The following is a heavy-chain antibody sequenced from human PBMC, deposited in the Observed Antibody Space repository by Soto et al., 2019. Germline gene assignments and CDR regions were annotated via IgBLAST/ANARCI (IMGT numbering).Heavy chain of an antibody. Sequence: ASVKFSCNASGGTFSSYAISWVRQAPGQWLEWMGWISAYNGNTNYTQKLQGRVTMTTDTSTSTAYMELRSLRSDDTAVYYCARLRFLEWSQDYWGRGTLVTVSS. J-gene: IGHJ4*02. CDR1: GGTFSSYA. CDR2: ISAYNGNT. D-gene: IGHD3-3*01. V-gene: IGHV1-18*01. CDR3: ARLRFLEWSQDY.